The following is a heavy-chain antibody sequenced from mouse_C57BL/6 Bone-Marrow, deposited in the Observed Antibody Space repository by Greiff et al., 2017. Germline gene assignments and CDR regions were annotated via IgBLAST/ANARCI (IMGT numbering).Heavy chain of an antibody. D-gene: IGHD3-2*02. CDR3: ARNRPPVDY. CDR1: GYAFSSYW. CDR2: IYPGDGDT. Sequence: QVQLQQSGAELVKPGASVKISCKASGYAFSSYWMNWVQQRPGKGLEWIGQIYPGDGDTNYNGKFKGKATLPADKSSSTASMQLSSLTSADSAVYFWARNRPPVDYWGQGTTLTVSS. J-gene: IGHJ2*01. V-gene: IGHV1-80*01.